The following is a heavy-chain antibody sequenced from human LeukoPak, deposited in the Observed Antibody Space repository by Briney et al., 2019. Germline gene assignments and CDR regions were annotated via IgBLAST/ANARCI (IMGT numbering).Heavy chain of an antibody. CDR2: IYPGDSDT. CDR1: GYSFTSYW. Sequence: GESLKISCKGSGYSFTSYWIAWVRQMPGKGLEWMGIIYPGDSDTRNSPSFQGHVTISADKYIRTAYLQWSSLKASDTVMYYCARQGSYFDYWAQGALVTVSS. V-gene: IGHV5-51*01. CDR3: ARQGSYFDY. J-gene: IGHJ4*02.